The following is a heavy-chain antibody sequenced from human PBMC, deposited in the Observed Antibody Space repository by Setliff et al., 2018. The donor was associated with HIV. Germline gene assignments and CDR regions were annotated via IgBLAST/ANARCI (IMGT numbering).Heavy chain of an antibody. Sequence: SETLSLTCTVSGASITSATYYWSWIRHSPGKGLEWIGYIDYSGSAFYNPSLKSRLTISRDTSKNQFSLRMKSVTAADTAVYYCAREGKTALVTKYFDYWGQGTLVTVSS. CDR3: AREGKTALVTKYFDY. CDR1: GASITSATYY. J-gene: IGHJ4*02. V-gene: IGHV4-31*03. CDR2: IDYSGSA. D-gene: IGHD5-18*01.